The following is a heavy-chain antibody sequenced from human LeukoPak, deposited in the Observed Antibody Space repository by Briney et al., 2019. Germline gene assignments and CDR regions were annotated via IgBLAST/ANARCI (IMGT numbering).Heavy chain of an antibody. V-gene: IGHV3-30*02. D-gene: IGHD6-19*01. J-gene: IGHJ4*02. CDR2: IRYDGSNK. CDR1: GFTLTTYG. Sequence: GGSLRLSCAVSGFTLTTYGMHWVRQAPGKGLGWVAFIRYDGSNKYYADSVKGRFTISRDNSKNTLYLQMNSLRAEDTAVYYCAKEHGYSSGWFFDYWGQGTLVTVSS. CDR3: AKEHGYSSGWFFDY.